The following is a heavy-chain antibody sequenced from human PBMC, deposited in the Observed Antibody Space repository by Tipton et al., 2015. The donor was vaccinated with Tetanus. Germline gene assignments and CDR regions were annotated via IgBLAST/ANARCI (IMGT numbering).Heavy chain of an antibody. V-gene: IGHV4-4*02. D-gene: IGHD5-24*01. CDR1: GGSISGDNW. CDR3: ARGFQERWQKSGWFDP. CDR2: VYHSGST. J-gene: IGHJ5*02. Sequence: TLSLTCAVSGGSISGDNWWSWVRQPPGKGLEWIGEVYHSGSTNYSPSLKSRATISVDRSKNQFSLKLNSVTAADTAVYYCARGFQERWQKSGWFDPWGQGTLVTVSS.